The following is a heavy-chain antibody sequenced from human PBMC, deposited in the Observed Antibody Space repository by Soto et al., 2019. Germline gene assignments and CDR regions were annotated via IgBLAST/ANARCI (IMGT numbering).Heavy chain of an antibody. D-gene: IGHD5-18*01. CDR3: ARGLVDTAMAFDY. J-gene: IGHJ4*02. Sequence: VASVKASCKASGGTFSSYAISWVRQAPGQGLEWMGGIIPIFGTANYAQKFQGRVTITADESTSTAYMELSSLRSEDTAVYYCARGLVDTAMAFDYWGQGTLVTVSS. CDR1: GGTFSSYA. V-gene: IGHV1-69*13. CDR2: IIPIFGTA.